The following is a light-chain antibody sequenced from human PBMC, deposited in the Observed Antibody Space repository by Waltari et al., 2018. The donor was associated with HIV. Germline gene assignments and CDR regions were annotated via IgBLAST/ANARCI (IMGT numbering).Light chain of an antibody. Sequence: QSARTQPRSVSGSPGQSVTLSCTGTSCAVGGSNYVSWYQQHPGKAPKLMIYDVSKRPSGVPDRFSGSKSGNTASLTISGLQAEDEADYYCCSYAGSYTLVFGGGTKLTVL. CDR1: SCAVGGSNY. CDR3: CSYAGSYTLV. CDR2: DVS. V-gene: IGLV2-11*01. J-gene: IGLJ2*01.